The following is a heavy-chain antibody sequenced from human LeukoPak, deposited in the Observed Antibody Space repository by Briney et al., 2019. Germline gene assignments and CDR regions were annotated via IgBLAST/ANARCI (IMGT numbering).Heavy chain of an antibody. Sequence: SVKVSCKASGGTFSSYAISWVRQAPGQGLEWMGRIIPIFGTANYAQKFQGRVTITTDESTSTAYMELSSLRSEDTAVYYCACDNSGYDYLFGYWGQGTLVTVSS. D-gene: IGHD5-12*01. V-gene: IGHV1-69*05. CDR1: GGTFSSYA. CDR2: IIPIFGTA. CDR3: ACDNSGYDYLFGY. J-gene: IGHJ4*02.